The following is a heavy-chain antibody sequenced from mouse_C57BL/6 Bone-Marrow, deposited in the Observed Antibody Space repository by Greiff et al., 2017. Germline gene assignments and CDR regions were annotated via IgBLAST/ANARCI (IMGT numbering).Heavy chain of an antibody. CDR2: IDPSDSYT. CDR3: ARDGYYSYYFDY. Sequence: QVQLQQPGAELVMPGASVKLSCKASGYTFTSYWMHWVKQRPGQGLEWIGEIDPSDSYTNYNQQFKGKSTLTVDKSSSTAYMQLSSLTSEDSAVYYCARDGYYSYYFDYWCQGTTLTVSS. CDR1: GYTFTSYW. J-gene: IGHJ2*01. D-gene: IGHD2-3*01. V-gene: IGHV1-69*01.